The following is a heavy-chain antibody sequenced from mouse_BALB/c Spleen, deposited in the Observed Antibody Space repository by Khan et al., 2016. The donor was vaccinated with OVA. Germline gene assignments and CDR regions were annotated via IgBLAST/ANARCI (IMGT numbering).Heavy chain of an antibody. Sequence: QVQLQQSGPELVKPGALVKISCQASGYTFTAYDINWVKQRPGQGLEWIGWIYPGDGSTKYNENFKDKATLTADTSSNTAYMQLSGLTSEKSAVYFCARERLRGVGMDYWGQGISVSVSS. D-gene: IGHD2-4*01. CDR2: IYPGDGST. J-gene: IGHJ4*01. V-gene: IGHV1S56*01. CDR1: GYTFTAYD. CDR3: ARERLRGVGMDY.